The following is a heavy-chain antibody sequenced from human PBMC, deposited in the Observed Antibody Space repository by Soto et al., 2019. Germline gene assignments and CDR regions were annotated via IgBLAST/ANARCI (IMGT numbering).Heavy chain of an antibody. CDR3: ARVPWVWAGSYLYYYYGMDV. D-gene: IGHD3-10*01. CDR2: ISAYNGNT. CDR1: GYTFTSYG. V-gene: IGHV1-18*01. Sequence: QVQLVQSGAEVKKPGASAKVSCKASGYTFTSYGISWVRQAPGQGLEWMGWISAYNGNTNYAQKLQGRVTMTTDTSTSTAYMELRSLRSDDTAVYYCARVPWVWAGSYLYYYYGMDVWGQGTTVTVSS. J-gene: IGHJ6*02.